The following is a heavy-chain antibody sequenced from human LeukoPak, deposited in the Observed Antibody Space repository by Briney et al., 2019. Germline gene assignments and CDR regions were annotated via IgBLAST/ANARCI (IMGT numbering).Heavy chain of an antibody. Sequence: GGSLRLSCAASGFTFSSYAMHWVRQAPGKGLEWVAVISYDGSTKYYADSVKGRFTISRDNSKNTLYLQMNSLRAEDTAVYYCAKDRTMILDVWGKGTTVTISS. D-gene: IGHD3-22*01. J-gene: IGHJ6*04. CDR2: ISYDGSTK. CDR3: AKDRTMILDV. CDR1: GFTFSSYA. V-gene: IGHV3-30*04.